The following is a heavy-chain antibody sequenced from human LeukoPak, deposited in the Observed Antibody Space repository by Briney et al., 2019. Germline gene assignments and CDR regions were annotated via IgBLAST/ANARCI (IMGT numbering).Heavy chain of an antibody. V-gene: IGHV3-7*04. D-gene: IGHD6-19*01. CDR3: ARGGIQVSGIDEIDY. Sequence: PGGSLRLSCAASGFTFSSYWMSWVRQAPGKGLEWVANIKQDGSEKYYVDSVKGRFTISRDNAKNSLYLQMNSLTAGDTAVYYCARGGIQVSGIDEIDYWGQGTLVTVSS. CDR2: IKQDGSEK. J-gene: IGHJ4*02. CDR1: GFTFSSYW.